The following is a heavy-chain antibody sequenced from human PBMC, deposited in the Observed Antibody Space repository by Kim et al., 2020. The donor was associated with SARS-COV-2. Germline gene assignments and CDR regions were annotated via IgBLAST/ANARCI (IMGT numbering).Heavy chain of an antibody. J-gene: IGHJ4*02. D-gene: IGHD6-13*01. V-gene: IGHV3-30*07. Sequence: ADSVKGRFTISRHNYKNTLYLQMNSLSAEDTAVYYCASPGIAAAGSLFDYWGQGTLVTVSS. CDR3: ASPGIAAAGSLFDY.